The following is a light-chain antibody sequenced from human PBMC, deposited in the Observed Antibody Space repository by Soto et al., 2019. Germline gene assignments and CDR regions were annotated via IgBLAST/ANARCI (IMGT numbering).Light chain of an antibody. V-gene: IGKV1-5*01. J-gene: IGKJ2*01. CDR2: DAS. Sequence: DIPMTQSPSILSASVGDRVAITCRASESISNWLAWYQQKPGKAPKVLIYDASRLQSGVPERFSGSGSGTEFTLTISSLKADDIATYYCQQYKSYSYTFGQGTKLEI. CDR1: ESISNW. CDR3: QQYKSYSYT.